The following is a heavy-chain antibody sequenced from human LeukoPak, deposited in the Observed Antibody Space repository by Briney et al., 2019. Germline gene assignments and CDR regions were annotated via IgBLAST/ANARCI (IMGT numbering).Heavy chain of an antibody. CDR1: GFTFSDYY. CDR3: ARHSSGWSFDY. D-gene: IGHD3-22*01. V-gene: IGHV3-11*04. Sequence: EGSLRLSCVASGFTFSDYYMSWIRQAPGKGLEWLSYIISSGTTIYYADSVKGRFTVSRDNAKNSLYLQMNSLRAEDTAVYYCARHSSGWSFDYWGQGTLVTVSS. CDR2: IISSGTTI. J-gene: IGHJ4*02.